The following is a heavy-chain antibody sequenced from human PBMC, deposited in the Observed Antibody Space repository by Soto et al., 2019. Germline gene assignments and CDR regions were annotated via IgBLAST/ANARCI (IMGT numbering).Heavy chain of an antibody. V-gene: IGHV3-23*01. J-gene: IGHJ4*02. Sequence: GGSLRLSCAASGVTFSTYVMTWVRQAPGKGLEWVSTVTGSGSNTYYANSAKGRFTISRDNSKNTLYLQMNSLRAEDTAVYYCAKRGDYSGRYFNYWGQGALVTVSS. CDR1: GVTFSTYV. CDR3: AKRGDYSGRYFNY. CDR2: VTGSGSNT. D-gene: IGHD1-26*01.